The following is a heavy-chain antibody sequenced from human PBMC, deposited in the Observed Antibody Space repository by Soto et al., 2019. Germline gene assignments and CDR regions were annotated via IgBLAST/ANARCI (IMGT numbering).Heavy chain of an antibody. V-gene: IGHV5-51*01. CDR3: ARVACNFYKTGDV. Sequence: EMQLVQSGAEVKKPGESLKISCEGSGYSFTSYWIAWVRQMPGKGLEWMGIIYPGDSDTRYSPSFQGQVTISADKSIRTVYLQSSSPKASDTAMYYCARVACNFYKTGDVWGQGTTVTVSS. D-gene: IGHD1-1*01. J-gene: IGHJ6*02. CDR2: IYPGDSDT. CDR1: GYSFTSYW.